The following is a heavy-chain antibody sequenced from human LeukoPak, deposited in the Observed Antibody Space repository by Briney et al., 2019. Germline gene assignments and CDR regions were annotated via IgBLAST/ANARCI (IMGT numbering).Heavy chain of an antibody. CDR2: ISSSGRSI. V-gene: IGHV3-11*04. CDR1: GFTFSDYY. Sequence: GGSLRLSCAASGFTFSDYYMSWIRQAPGKGLEWLSCISSSGRSIYYADSVKGRFTISRDNSKNTLYLQMNSLRAEDTAVYYCARDRGIAAEYFQHWGQGTLVTVSS. J-gene: IGHJ1*01. D-gene: IGHD6-13*01. CDR3: ARDRGIAAEYFQH.